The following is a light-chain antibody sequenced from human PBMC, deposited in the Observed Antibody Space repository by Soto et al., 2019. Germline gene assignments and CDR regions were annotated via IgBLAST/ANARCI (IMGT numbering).Light chain of an antibody. CDR3: QQYENLPT. V-gene: IGKV1-33*01. CDR1: QDISNY. J-gene: IGKJ5*01. Sequence: DIQMTQSPSSLSASVGDRVTITCQASQDISNYLNWYQQKPGKAPKLLIYDASNFETGVPSRFSGSGSGTDFTFTISRLQPEDIATYYCQQYENLPTVGQGTRLEIK. CDR2: DAS.